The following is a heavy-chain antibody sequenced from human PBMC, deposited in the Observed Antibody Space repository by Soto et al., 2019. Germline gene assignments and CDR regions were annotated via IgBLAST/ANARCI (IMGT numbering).Heavy chain of an antibody. Sequence: QVQLVQSGAEEKKPGASVKVSCKASGYTFTSYAMHWVRQAPGQRLEWMGWINAGNGNTKYSQKFQGRVTITRDTYASTAYRELSSLRSEDTAVYYWARAPGGSSSFVDYWGQGTLVTVSS. CDR1: GYTFTSYA. J-gene: IGHJ4*02. V-gene: IGHV1-3*05. CDR2: INAGNGNT. D-gene: IGHD6-6*01. CDR3: ARAPGGSSSFVDY.